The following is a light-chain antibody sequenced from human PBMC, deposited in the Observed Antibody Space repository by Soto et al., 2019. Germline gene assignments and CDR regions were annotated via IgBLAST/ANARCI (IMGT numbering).Light chain of an antibody. J-gene: IGKJ5*01. Sequence: DIQLTQSPSFLSASVGDIVTITCHASQVVSSYLAWYQQKPGKAPKLLIYAASTLQSGVPSRFSGSGSGTESTLTISSLQSEDFAVYYCQQYNNWPPINFGQGTRLEIK. CDR1: QVVSSY. V-gene: IGKV1-9*01. CDR3: QQYNNWPPIN. CDR2: AAS.